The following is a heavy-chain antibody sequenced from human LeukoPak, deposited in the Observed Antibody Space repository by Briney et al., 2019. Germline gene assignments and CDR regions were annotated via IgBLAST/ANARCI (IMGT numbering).Heavy chain of an antibody. CDR3: ARVPGVHYYYYYMDV. Sequence: PSATLSLTCTVSGGSISSHHWSWIRQPPGKGLEWIGYIYYSGSTNYNPSLKSRVTISVDTSKNQFSLKLSSVTAADTAVYYCARVPGVHYYYYYMDVWGKGTTVTVSS. J-gene: IGHJ6*03. CDR2: IYYSGST. CDR1: GGSISSHH. D-gene: IGHD1-14*01. V-gene: IGHV4-59*11.